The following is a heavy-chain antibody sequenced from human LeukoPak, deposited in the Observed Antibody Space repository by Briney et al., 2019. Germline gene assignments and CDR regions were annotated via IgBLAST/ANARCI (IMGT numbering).Heavy chain of an antibody. CDR1: GFTLSDYY. J-gene: IGHJ3*02. V-gene: IGHV3-11*04. Sequence: GGSLRLSCAASGFTLSDYYMSWIRQAPGKGLEWVSYISSSGSTMYYADSVKGRFTISRDNAKNSLYLQMNSLRAEDTAVYYCARQSRRGKPIAFDIWGQGTMVTVSS. D-gene: IGHD3-10*01. CDR2: ISSSGSTM. CDR3: ARQSRRGKPIAFDI.